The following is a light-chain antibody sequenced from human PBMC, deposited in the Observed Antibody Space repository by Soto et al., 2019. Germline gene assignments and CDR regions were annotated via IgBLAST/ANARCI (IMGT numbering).Light chain of an antibody. Sequence: EIVLTQSPVTLSLSPGERATLSCRASQSVSSSYLAWYQQKPGQAPRLLIYDASNRAPGIPARFSGSGSGTDFTLTISSLEPDDFAVYYCQQRSSWPRITFGQGTRLEIK. CDR3: QQRSSWPRIT. CDR2: DAS. V-gene: IGKV3D-20*02. CDR1: QSVSSSY. J-gene: IGKJ5*01.